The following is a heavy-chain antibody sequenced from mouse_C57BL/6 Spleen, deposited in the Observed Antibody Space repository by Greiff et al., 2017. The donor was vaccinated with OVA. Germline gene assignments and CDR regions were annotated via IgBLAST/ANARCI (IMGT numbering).Heavy chain of an antibody. V-gene: IGHV1-50*01. CDR2: IDPSDSYT. D-gene: IGHD1-2*01. Sequence: VQLQQPGAELVKPGASVKLSCKASGYTFTSYWMQWVKQRPGQGLEWIGEIDPSDSYTNYNQKFKGKATLTVDTSSSTAYMQLSSLTSEDSAVYYCARVLRPYYAMDYWGQGTSVTVSS. J-gene: IGHJ4*01. CDR1: GYTFTSYW. CDR3: ARVLRPYYAMDY.